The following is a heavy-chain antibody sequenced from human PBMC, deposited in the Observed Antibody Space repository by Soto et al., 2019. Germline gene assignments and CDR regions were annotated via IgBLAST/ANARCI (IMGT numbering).Heavy chain of an antibody. CDR3: ARDGYGSGSYYIDYYYGMDV. Sequence: GGSLRLSCAASGFTFSSYAMHWVRQAPGKGLEWVAVISYDGSNRYYADSVKGRFTISRDNSKNTLYLQMNSLRAEDTAVYYCARDGYGSGSYYIDYYYGMDVWGQGTTVTVSS. CDR1: GFTFSSYA. D-gene: IGHD3-10*01. CDR2: ISYDGSNR. J-gene: IGHJ6*02. V-gene: IGHV3-30-3*01.